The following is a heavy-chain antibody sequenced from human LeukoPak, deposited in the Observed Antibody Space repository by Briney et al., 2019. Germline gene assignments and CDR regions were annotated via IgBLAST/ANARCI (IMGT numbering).Heavy chain of an antibody. Sequence: ASVKVSCKASGYTFTGYYMHWVRQAPGQGLEWMGWINPNSGGTNYAQKFQGRVTMTRDTSISTAYMELSRLRSDDTAVYYCARVRFLQWFFDAFDIWAQGTMVTVSS. CDR2: INPNSGGT. CDR3: ARVRFLQWFFDAFDI. CDR1: GYTFTGYY. J-gene: IGHJ3*02. V-gene: IGHV1-2*02. D-gene: IGHD3-3*01.